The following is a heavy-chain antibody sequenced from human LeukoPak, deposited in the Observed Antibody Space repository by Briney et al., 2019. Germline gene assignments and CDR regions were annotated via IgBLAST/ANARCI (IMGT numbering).Heavy chain of an antibody. CDR2: INPSGDCT. V-gene: IGHV1-46*01. Sequence: GASVKVSCKDSGHTFPTYYVHLVRQAPGQGLEWMGVINPSGDCTNYPQRFQDRGTLTKDTSTNTVYMVLSSLSSEDTAIYYCAKETPNTVWFDPWGQGTLVTVSS. D-gene: IGHD2-2*02. CDR1: GHTFPTYY. CDR3: AKETPNTVWFDP. J-gene: IGHJ5*02.